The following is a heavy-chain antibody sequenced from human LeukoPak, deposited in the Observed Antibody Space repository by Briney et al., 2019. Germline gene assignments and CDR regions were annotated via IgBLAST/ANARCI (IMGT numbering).Heavy chain of an antibody. Sequence: GGSLRLSCAASGFTYYAWMSWVRQVPGKGLEWVGQTVSEIDGGTTDYATPVKGRFTISRDDSKSTLYLQMNSLKIEDTAVYYCTTDEGWNYARKDVWGQGATVIVSS. J-gene: IGHJ6*02. CDR2: TVSEIDGGTT. V-gene: IGHV3-15*04. D-gene: IGHD1-7*01. CDR3: TTDEGWNYARKDV. CDR1: GFTYYAW.